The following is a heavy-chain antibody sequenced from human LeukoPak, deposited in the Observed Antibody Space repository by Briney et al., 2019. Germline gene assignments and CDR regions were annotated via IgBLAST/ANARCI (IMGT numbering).Heavy chain of an antibody. CDR3: ARFSRITWGDWGDAFDI. J-gene: IGHJ3*02. CDR2: NDDGGNT. CDR1: GGSFSDYF. V-gene: IGHV4-34*01. Sequence: SETLSLTCSVYGGSFSDYFWSWMRESPGKGLEGIGENDDGGNTNYNPSLMSRVIVSMEKSKKQFSLVMRSVAAADTAVYYCARFSRITWGDWGDAFDIWGQGTTVIVSS. D-gene: IGHD2-21*02.